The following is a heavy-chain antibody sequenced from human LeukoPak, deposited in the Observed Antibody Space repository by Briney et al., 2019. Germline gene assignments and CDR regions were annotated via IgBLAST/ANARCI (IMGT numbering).Heavy chain of an antibody. CDR1: GFTFSSYG. CDR3: AKWIAAAGLDY. CDR2: ISYDGSNK. Sequence: GRSLRLSCAASGFTFSSYGMHWVRQAPGKGLEWVAVISYDGSNKYYADSVKGRFTISRDNSKNTLYLRMNSLRAEDTAVYYCAKWIAAAGLDYWGQGTLVTVSS. V-gene: IGHV3-30*18. J-gene: IGHJ4*02. D-gene: IGHD6-13*01.